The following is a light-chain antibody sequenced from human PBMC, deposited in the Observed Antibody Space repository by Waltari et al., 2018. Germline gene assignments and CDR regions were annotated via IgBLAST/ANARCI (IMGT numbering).Light chain of an antibody. J-gene: IGLJ1*01. CDR3: QSYDYSLSGLYV. CDR2: GNI. CDR1: SSNIRAGYG. V-gene: IGLV1-40*01. Sequence: QSVLTQSPSVSGAPGQRVTMSCTGSSSNIRAGYGLHWYQQFPGTAPKLLIFGNINRPSGVPDRFSGSTSGTSASLAITGLQAEDEADYYCQSYDYSLSGLYVFGTGTKVTVL.